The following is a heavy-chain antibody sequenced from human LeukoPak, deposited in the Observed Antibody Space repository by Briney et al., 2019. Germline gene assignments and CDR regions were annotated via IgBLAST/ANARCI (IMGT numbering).Heavy chain of an antibody. D-gene: IGHD3-16*01. V-gene: IGHV3-33*01. Sequence: PGKSLRLSCAASGFTFSSYGMHWVRQAPGKGLEWVAVIRHDGSNNYYADSVKGRFTISRDNSKNTLYLQMNSLRAEDTAVYYCARDPPDDWGQGTLVTVSS. CDR3: ARDPPDD. CDR2: IRHDGSNN. CDR1: GFTFSSYG. J-gene: IGHJ4*02.